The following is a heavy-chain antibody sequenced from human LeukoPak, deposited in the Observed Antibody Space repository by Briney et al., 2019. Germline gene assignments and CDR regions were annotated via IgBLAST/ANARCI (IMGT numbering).Heavy chain of an antibody. CDR3: ARARTLSSTYLDY. V-gene: IGHV3-33*01. CDR2: IWYDGSNK. Sequence: GGSLRLSCAASGFTFSSYGRHWVRQAPGKGLEWVAVIWYDGSNKYYADSVKGRFTISRDNSKNTLYLQMNSLRAEDTAVYYCARARTLSSTYLDYWGQGTLVTVSS. D-gene: IGHD2-2*01. CDR1: GFTFSSYG. J-gene: IGHJ4*02.